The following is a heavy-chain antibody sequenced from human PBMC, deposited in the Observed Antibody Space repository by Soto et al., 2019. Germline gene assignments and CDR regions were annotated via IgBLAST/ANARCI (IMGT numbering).Heavy chain of an antibody. V-gene: IGHV4-34*01. J-gene: IGHJ6*03. CDR3: ARGFXSHWAYFYYMXV. CDR2: INHLGSI. Sequence: SETLXLTCVVSGGSLSDYFWSWIRQPPGMGLEWIGEINHLGSINYNPSLKSRVTMSVETSKNQFSRTLNSVTAADTATYSCARGFXSHWAYFYYMXVWDRGTTVXVSS. CDR1: GGSLSDYF. D-gene: IGHD3-16*01.